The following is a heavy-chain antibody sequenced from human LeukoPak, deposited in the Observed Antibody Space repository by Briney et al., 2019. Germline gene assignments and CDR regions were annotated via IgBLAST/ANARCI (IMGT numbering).Heavy chain of an antibody. CDR3: ATIPWGSSGWYVSY. V-gene: IGHV1-8*01. CDR2: MNPNSGNT. Sequence: GASVKVSCKASGYTFTSYDINWVRQATGQGLEWMGWMNPNSGNTDYAQKFQGRVTMTRDTSISTAYMELSRLRSDDTAVYYCATIPWGSSGWYVSYWGQGTLVTVSS. J-gene: IGHJ4*02. D-gene: IGHD6-19*01. CDR1: GYTFTSYD.